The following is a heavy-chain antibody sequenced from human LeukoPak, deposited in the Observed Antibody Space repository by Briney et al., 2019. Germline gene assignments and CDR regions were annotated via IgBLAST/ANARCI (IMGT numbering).Heavy chain of an antibody. J-gene: IGHJ4*02. CDR2: ISHNGRDT. V-gene: IGHV3-23*01. Sequence: GGSLRLSCAASRFTFNNYAMSWVRQAPGKGLEWVSAISHNGRDTYYADSVQGRFTISRDNSKNMLNLQMDSLLAEDTAVYYCAKELAITLPFDYWGRGTLVTVSS. D-gene: IGHD2-21*01. CDR3: AKELAITLPFDY. CDR1: RFTFNNYA.